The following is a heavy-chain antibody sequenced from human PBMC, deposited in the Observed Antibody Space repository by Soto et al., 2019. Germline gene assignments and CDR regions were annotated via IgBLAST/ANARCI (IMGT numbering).Heavy chain of an antibody. D-gene: IGHD6-13*01. CDR1: GGSISSYY. V-gene: IGHV4-59*08. CDR2: IYYSGST. J-gene: IGHJ4*02. Sequence: TSETLSLTCTVSGGSISSYYWSWIRQPPGKGLEWIGYIYYSGSTNYNPSLKSRVTISVDTSKNQFSLKLSSVTAADTAVYYCARHERIAAAGLDYWGQGTLVTVSS. CDR3: ARHERIAAAGLDY.